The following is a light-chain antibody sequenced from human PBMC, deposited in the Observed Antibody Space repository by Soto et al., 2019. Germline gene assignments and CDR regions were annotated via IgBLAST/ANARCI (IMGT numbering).Light chain of an antibody. J-gene: IGLJ2*01. Sequence: QSALTQPASVSGSPGQSITISCTGTSSDVGGYNYVSWYQQHPGKAPKLMIYDVSNRPSGVSNRFSGSKSGNTASLTISGLHAEDEADYYCSSYTSSSPYVVFGGGTQLTVL. CDR1: SSDVGGYNY. CDR2: DVS. CDR3: SSYTSSSPYVV. V-gene: IGLV2-14*01.